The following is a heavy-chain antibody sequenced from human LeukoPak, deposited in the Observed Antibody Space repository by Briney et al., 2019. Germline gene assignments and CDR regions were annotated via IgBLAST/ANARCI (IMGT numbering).Heavy chain of an antibody. CDR2: ISTSGRTI. J-gene: IGHJ4*02. D-gene: IGHD3-10*01. V-gene: IGHV3-11*01. CDR3: ARTKSEPTYGQHHGLDN. CDR1: GITFTDHH. Sequence: GGSLRLSCAASGITFTDHHMNWIRQAPGKGLEWLSYISTSGRTIAYADSVRGRFTISRDNAKNSLYLQMNSLRADDTAVYYCARTKSEPTYGQHHGLDNWGQGTLVTVSS.